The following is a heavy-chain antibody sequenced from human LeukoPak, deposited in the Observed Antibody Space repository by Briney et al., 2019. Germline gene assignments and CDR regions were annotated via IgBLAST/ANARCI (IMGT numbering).Heavy chain of an antibody. Sequence: PSETLFLTCAVYGGSFSGYYWSWIRQPPGKGLEWIGEINHSGSTNYNPSLKSRVTISVDTSKNQFSLKLSSVTAADTAVYYCARVFPPTGGDSRRYFDYWGQGTLVTVSS. CDR3: ARVFPPTGGDSRRYFDY. D-gene: IGHD2-21*02. V-gene: IGHV4-34*01. CDR2: INHSGST. J-gene: IGHJ4*02. CDR1: GGSFSGYY.